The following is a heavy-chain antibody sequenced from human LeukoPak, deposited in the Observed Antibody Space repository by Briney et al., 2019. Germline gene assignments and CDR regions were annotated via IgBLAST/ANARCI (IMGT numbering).Heavy chain of an antibody. Sequence: ASVKVSCKVSGYTLTELSMHWVRQAPGKGPEWMGGFDAEDGETIYAQKFQGRVTMTEDTSTDTAYMELRSLRSEDTAVYYCATENPLSGSSYFDYWGQGTLVTVSS. CDR3: ATENPLSGSSYFDY. V-gene: IGHV1-24*01. CDR1: GYTLTELS. D-gene: IGHD1-26*01. CDR2: FDAEDGET. J-gene: IGHJ4*02.